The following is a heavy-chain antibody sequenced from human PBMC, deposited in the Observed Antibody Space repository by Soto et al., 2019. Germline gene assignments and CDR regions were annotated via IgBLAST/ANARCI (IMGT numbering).Heavy chain of an antibody. D-gene: IGHD1-1*01. CDR1: GASISGFY. CDR2: IYATGTT. J-gene: IGHJ5*02. CDR3: VRDGTKTLRDWFDP. V-gene: IGHV4-4*07. Sequence: SKRLSLTCTVPGASISGFYWSWIRKCAGKGLEWIGRIYATGTTDYNPSLKSRVMMSVDTSKKQFSLKLRSVTAADTAVYYCVRDGTKTLRDWFDPWGQGISVTVSS.